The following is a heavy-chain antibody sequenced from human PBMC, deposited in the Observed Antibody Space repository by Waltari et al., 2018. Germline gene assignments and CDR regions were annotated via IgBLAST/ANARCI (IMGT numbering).Heavy chain of an antibody. CDR3: ATYVRASVGTAAFDV. Sequence: QLHLQESGPGLVKPSETLSLTCSVSGGSITSSRHYWGWIRQPPGKGVEWTGTISYGGAPHDNPSLRSRVTIFVDTTKNQVSLKLNSVTSPYTALYYWATYVRASVGTAAFDVWGQGTMVTASS. J-gene: IGHJ3*01. CDR1: GGSITSSRHY. CDR2: ISYGGAP. V-gene: IGHV4-39*01. D-gene: IGHD3-10*02.